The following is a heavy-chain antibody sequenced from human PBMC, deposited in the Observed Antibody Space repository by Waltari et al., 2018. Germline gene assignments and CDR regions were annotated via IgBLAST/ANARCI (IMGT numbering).Heavy chain of an antibody. CDR2: INHSGST. CDR1: GGSFSGYY. V-gene: IGHV4-34*01. D-gene: IGHD6-13*01. J-gene: IGHJ4*02. Sequence: QVQLQQWGAGLLKPSETLSLTCAVYGGSFSGYYWSWIRQPPGKGLEWIGEINHSGSTNYNPSLRSRVTISVDTSKNQFSLKLSSVTAADTAVYHCARQRIAAAGRKGPFDYWGQGTLVTVSS. CDR3: ARQRIAAAGRKGPFDY.